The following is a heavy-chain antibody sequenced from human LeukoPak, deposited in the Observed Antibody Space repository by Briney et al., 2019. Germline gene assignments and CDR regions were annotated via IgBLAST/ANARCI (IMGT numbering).Heavy chain of an antibody. CDR1: GYTFSEYA. CDR3: ARVSGGRNPHSNYYYYYMDV. D-gene: IGHD2-15*01. J-gene: IGHJ6*03. Sequence: ASVKVSCKVSGYTFSEYAISWVRQAPGQGLEWMGWVNGFNGNAKYAQKFQGRVTMTTDTSTTTAYMEVTSLRSDDTAVYYCARVSGGRNPHSNYYYYYMDVWGEGATVVVSS. V-gene: IGHV1-18*01. CDR2: VNGFNGNA.